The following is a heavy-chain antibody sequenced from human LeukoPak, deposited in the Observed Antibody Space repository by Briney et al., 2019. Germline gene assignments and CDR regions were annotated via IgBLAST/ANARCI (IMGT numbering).Heavy chain of an antibody. CDR1: GGSFSGYY. J-gene: IGHJ5*02. CDR2: INHSGST. CDR3: AGEYYDFWSGYSLNWFDP. Sequence: SETLSLTCAVYGGSFSGYYWSWIRQPPGKGLEWMGEINHSGSTNYNPSLKSRVTISVDTSQNQFSLKLSSVTAADTAVYYCAGEYYDFWSGYSLNWFDPWGQGTLVTVSS. D-gene: IGHD3-3*01. V-gene: IGHV4-34*01.